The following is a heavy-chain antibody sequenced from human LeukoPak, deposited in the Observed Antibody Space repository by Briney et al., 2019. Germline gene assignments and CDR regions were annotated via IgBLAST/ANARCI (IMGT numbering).Heavy chain of an antibody. CDR3: ARYDSSGYLTFDY. V-gene: IGHV3-21*01. Sequence: GGSLRLSCAASGFTFSSYSMNWVRQAPGKGLEWVSSISSSSSYIYYADSVKGRFTISRDNAKNSLYLQMNSLRAEDTAVYYCARYDSSGYLTFDYWGQETLVTVSS. D-gene: IGHD3-22*01. J-gene: IGHJ4*02. CDR1: GFTFSSYS. CDR2: ISSSSSYI.